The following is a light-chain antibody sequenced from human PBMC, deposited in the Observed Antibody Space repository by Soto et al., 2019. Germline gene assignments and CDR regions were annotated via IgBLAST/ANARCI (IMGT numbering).Light chain of an antibody. Sequence: EIVLTQSPGTLSLSPGERATLSCRASQSVSSSYLAWYQQKPGQAPRLLIYGASSRATGIPDRFSGSGSGTDFTLTLSRLEHEDFAVYYCQQFGNSPYTFGQGTRLEIK. CDR3: QQFGNSPYT. V-gene: IGKV3-20*01. J-gene: IGKJ2*01. CDR2: GAS. CDR1: QSVSSSY.